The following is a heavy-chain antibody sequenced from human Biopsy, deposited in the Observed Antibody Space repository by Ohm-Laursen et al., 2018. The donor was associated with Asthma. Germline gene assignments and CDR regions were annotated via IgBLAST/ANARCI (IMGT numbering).Heavy chain of an antibody. CDR2: TNERGVT. J-gene: IGHJ6*02. CDR1: PGSFSGFF. V-gene: IGHV4-34*01. CDR3: ARGPELDV. Sequence: GTLSLTCGVYPGSFSGFFWTWIRQFPGKGLEWIGETNERGVTNNNPSLKSRVIISIDTYWNRVSLKLTSVTAADTAVYYCARGPELDVWGQGTTVTVSS.